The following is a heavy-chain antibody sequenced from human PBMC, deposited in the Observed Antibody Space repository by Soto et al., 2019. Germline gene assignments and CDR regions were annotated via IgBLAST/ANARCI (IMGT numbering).Heavy chain of an antibody. J-gene: IGHJ3*02. CDR3: ASNIFYDFWSGYYAFDI. CDR2: IXPDGSGK. Sequence: EVQLVESGGDFVQPGGXLRLSCVASGFILSSYWMSWVRQAPGKGLEWVANIXPDGSGKYYVDSVKGRFTISRDNAKNSLYLQMNSLRAEDTAVYYCASNIFYDFWSGYYAFDIWGRGXMVTVSS. D-gene: IGHD3-3*01. CDR1: GFILSSYW. V-gene: IGHV3-7*01.